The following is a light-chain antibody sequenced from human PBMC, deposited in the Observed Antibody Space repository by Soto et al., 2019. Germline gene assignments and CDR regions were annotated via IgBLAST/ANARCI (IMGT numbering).Light chain of an antibody. V-gene: IGKV2-28*01. CDR2: LGS. CDR1: QSLLHTNGYNS. J-gene: IGKJ1*01. CDR3: MQALQTPPT. Sequence: DIVMTQSPLSLPVTPGEPASISCRSSQSLLHTNGYNSLDWYLQKPGQSPQLLIYLGSNRASGVPDRFSGSGSGTDFTLQISRVEAEDVGVYYCMQALQTPPTFGQGTKVDIK.